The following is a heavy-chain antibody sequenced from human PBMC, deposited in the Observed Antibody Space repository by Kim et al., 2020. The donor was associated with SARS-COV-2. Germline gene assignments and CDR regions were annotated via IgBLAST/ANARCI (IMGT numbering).Heavy chain of an antibody. D-gene: IGHD3-10*01. CDR1: GFTFSSYA. J-gene: IGHJ4*02. CDR3: AKDGRIYGSGCYSWTDY. CDR2: ISGSGDST. V-gene: IGHV3-23*01. Sequence: GGSLRLSCAASGFTFSSYAMSWVRQAPGKGLEWVSAISGSGDSTYYADSVKGRFTISRDNSKNTLYLQMNSLRAEDTAVYYCAKDGRIYGSGCYSWTDYWGQGTLVTVSS.